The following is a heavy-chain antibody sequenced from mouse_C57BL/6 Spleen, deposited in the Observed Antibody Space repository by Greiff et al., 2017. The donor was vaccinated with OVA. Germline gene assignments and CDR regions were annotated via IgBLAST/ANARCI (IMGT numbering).Heavy chain of an antibody. V-gene: IGHV1-61*01. CDR2: IYTSDSET. J-gene: IGHJ4*01. D-gene: IGHD2-13*01. Sequence: VQLQQSGAELVRPGSSVKLSCTASGYTFTSYWMDWVQQRPGQGLEWIGNIYTSDSETHYTHKFKDKATLTVDKASSTAYMQLSRLTSEDSAVYYCARGSDWALDYWGQGTTVTVSS. CDR3: ARGSDWALDY. CDR1: GYTFTSYW.